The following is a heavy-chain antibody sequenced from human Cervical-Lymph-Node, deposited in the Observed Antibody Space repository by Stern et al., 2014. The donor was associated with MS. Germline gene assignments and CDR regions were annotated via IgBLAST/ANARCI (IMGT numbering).Heavy chain of an antibody. J-gene: IGHJ4*02. Sequence: QVQLVQSGAEVKKPGSSVKVSCKASGGTISNYIIGWVRQAPGQGLEWMGGIIPIVGITNYAEKFQDRVTITADESTSTAYMDLSSLRSEDTAVYYCARATSDYIWGTYRFLDSWGQGTLVIVSS. CDR3: ARATSDYIWGTYRFLDS. CDR2: IIPIVGIT. V-gene: IGHV1-69*01. CDR1: GGTISNYI. D-gene: IGHD3-16*02.